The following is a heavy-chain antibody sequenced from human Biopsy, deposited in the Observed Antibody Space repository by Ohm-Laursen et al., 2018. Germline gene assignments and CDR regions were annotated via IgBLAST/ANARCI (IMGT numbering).Heavy chain of an antibody. D-gene: IGHD5-24*01. CDR3: TREAYYNCVIEPRGDR. CDR2: VMASVGTK. CDR1: GFTFTQFF. J-gene: IGHJ5*02. Sequence: ASVKASCKASGFTFTQFFIHWIRQAPGQGLVWMGVVMASVGTKRYAHEFQGRVTMTRDTSTNTAYVELSSLTYEDTATYYCTREAYYNCVIEPRGDRWGQGTPVTVSS. V-gene: IGHV1-46*01.